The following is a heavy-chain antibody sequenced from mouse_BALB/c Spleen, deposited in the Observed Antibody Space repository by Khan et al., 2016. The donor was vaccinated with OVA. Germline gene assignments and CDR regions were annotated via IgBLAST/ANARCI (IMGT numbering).Heavy chain of an antibody. CDR3: ARQPYYHYYIMDY. D-gene: IGHD2-10*01. Sequence: VQLQESGPGLVAPSQSLSITCTISGFSLANYGVHWVRQPPGKGLEWLVVIWSDGTTTYNSALKSRLSISRDNSKSQVFLKMNSLQTDDTAMYYCARQPYYHYYIMDYWGPATSVTVSS. J-gene: IGHJ4*01. CDR2: IWSDGTT. CDR1: GFSLANYG. V-gene: IGHV2-6-1*01.